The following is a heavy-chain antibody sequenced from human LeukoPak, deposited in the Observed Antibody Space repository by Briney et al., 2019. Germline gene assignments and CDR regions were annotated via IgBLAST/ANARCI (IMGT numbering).Heavy chain of an antibody. Sequence: SVKVSCKASGGTFSSYAISWVRQAPGQGLEWMGGIIPIFGTANYAQKFQGRVTITADKSTSTAYMELSSLRSEDTAVYYCARETCSGGNCLNDYWGQGTLVTVSS. CDR2: IIPIFGTA. V-gene: IGHV1-69*06. D-gene: IGHD2-15*01. J-gene: IGHJ4*02. CDR1: GGTFSSYA. CDR3: ARETCSGGNCLNDY.